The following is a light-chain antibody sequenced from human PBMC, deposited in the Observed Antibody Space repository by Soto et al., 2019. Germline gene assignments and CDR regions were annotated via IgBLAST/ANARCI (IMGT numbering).Light chain of an antibody. Sequence: SYELTQPPSVSVSPGQTASITCSRDKLGDKYACWYQQKPGQSPVLVIYQDSKRPSGIPERFSGSNSGNTATLTISGTQAMDEADYYCQAWDSSTFYVFGTGTKLTVL. J-gene: IGLJ1*01. CDR1: KLGDKY. CDR3: QAWDSSTFYV. V-gene: IGLV3-1*01. CDR2: QDS.